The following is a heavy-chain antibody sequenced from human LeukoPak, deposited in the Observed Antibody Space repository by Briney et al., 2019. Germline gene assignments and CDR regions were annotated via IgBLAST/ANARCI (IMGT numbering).Heavy chain of an antibody. J-gene: IGHJ3*02. CDR1: GFTFSSYA. CDR3: AYIVVVVAATHADAFDI. D-gene: IGHD2-15*01. V-gene: IGHV3-30-3*01. Sequence: GGSLRLSCAASGFTFSSYAMHWVRQAPGKGLEWVAVISYDGSNKYYADSVKGRFTISRDNSKNTLYLQMNSLRAEDTAVYYCAYIVVVVAATHADAFDIWGQGTMVTVSS. CDR2: ISYDGSNK.